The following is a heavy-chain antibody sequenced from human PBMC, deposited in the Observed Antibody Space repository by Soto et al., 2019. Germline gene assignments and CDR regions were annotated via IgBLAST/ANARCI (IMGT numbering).Heavy chain of an antibody. Sequence: ASVKVSCKASGYTFTSYGISWVRQAPGQGLERMGWISAYNGNTNYAQKLQGRDTMTTDTSTSTAYMELRSLRSDDTAVYYCARNHYDFWSGYLSGGMDVWGQGTTVTVSS. J-gene: IGHJ6*02. D-gene: IGHD3-3*01. V-gene: IGHV1-18*01. CDR1: GYTFTSYG. CDR2: ISAYNGNT. CDR3: ARNHYDFWSGYLSGGMDV.